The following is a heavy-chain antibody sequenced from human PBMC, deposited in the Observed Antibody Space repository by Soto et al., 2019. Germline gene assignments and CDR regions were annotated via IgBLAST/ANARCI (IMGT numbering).Heavy chain of an antibody. D-gene: IGHD2-2*01. Sequence: SETLSLTCTVSGGSISSYYRSWIRQPPGKGLEWIGYIYYSGSTNYNPSLKSRVTISVDTSKNQFSLKLSSVTAADTAVYYCARHFPYCSSTSCYLDYYYYMDVWGKGTTVTVSS. CDR1: GGSISSYY. J-gene: IGHJ6*03. V-gene: IGHV4-59*08. CDR3: ARHFPYCSSTSCYLDYYYYMDV. CDR2: IYYSGST.